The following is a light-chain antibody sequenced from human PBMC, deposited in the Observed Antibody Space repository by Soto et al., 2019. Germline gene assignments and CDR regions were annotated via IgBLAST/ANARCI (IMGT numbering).Light chain of an antibody. Sequence: DIQMTQSPSSLSASVGDRVTITCRASQGISSSLNWYQQKPGKAPKLLIYAASSLQSGVPSRFSGSGSGTDFTLNISSLQPEDVATYYCQQSYSTPQLTFGGGTKVEIK. CDR1: QGISSS. CDR3: QQSYSTPQLT. CDR2: AAS. V-gene: IGKV1-39*01. J-gene: IGKJ4*01.